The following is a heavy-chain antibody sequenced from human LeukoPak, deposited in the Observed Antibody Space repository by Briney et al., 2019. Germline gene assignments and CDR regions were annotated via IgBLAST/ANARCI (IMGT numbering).Heavy chain of an antibody. J-gene: IGHJ5*02. Sequence: SETLSLTCAVYGGSFSGYYWSWIRQPPGKGLEWIGEINHSGSTNYNPSLKSRVTISVDTSKNQFSLKLSSVTAADTAVYYCARGYYNSSGYGGWFDPWGQGTLVTVSS. CDR3: ARGYYNSSGYGGWFDP. V-gene: IGHV4-34*01. CDR2: INHSGST. D-gene: IGHD3-22*01. CDR1: GGSFSGYY.